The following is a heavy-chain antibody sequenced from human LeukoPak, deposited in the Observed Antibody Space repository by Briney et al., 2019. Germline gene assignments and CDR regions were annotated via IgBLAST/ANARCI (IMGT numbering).Heavy chain of an antibody. J-gene: IGHJ5*02. CDR1: GFTFSSYS. V-gene: IGHV3-23*01. CDR2: ISGSGGST. D-gene: IGHD3-3*01. Sequence: GGSLRLSCAASGFTFSSYSMNWVRQAPGKGLEWVSAISGSGGSTYYADSVKGRFTISRDNSKNTLYLQMNSLRAEDTAVYYCAKRLDFWSGYNNWFDPWGQGTLVTVSS. CDR3: AKRLDFWSGYNNWFDP.